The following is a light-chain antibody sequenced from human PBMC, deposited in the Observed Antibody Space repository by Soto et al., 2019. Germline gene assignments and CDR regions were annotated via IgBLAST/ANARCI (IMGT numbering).Light chain of an antibody. V-gene: IGLV2-23*02. Sequence: SALTQFASVSGSPGQSITISCTGTSSDVGSYNLVSWYQQHPGKAPKLMIYEVSKRPSGVSNRFSGSKSGNTASLTISGLQAEDEADYYCCSYAGSSTYVFGTGTKVTVL. CDR2: EVS. CDR3: CSYAGSSTYV. J-gene: IGLJ1*01. CDR1: SSDVGSYNL.